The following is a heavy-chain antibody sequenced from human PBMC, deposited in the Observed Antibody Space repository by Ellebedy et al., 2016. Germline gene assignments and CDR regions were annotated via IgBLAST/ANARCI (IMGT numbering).Heavy chain of an antibody. J-gene: IGHJ6*02. CDR3: ARDLSGVAPYGMDV. Sequence: GESLKISCAASGFTFSSYSMNWVRQAPGKGLEWVSYISSSSSTIYYADSVKGRFTISRDNAKNSLYLQINSLRDEYTAVYYCARDLSGVAPYGMDVWGQGTTVTVSS. CDR2: ISSSSSTI. CDR1: GFTFSSYS. V-gene: IGHV3-48*02. D-gene: IGHD3-3*01.